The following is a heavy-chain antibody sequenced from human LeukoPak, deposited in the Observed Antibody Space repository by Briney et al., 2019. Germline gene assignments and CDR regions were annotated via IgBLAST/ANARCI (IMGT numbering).Heavy chain of an antibody. D-gene: IGHD5-18*01. CDR2: ISAYNGNT. V-gene: IGHV1-18*04. CDR3: ARDRKYSYGYSFDP. CDR1: GYTFTSDG. J-gene: IGHJ5*02. Sequence: ASVKISCKASGYTFTSDGISCVRQAPGQGLEWMGWISAYNGNTNYAQKLQGRVTMTTDTSTSTAYMELRSLRSDDTAVYCCARDRKYSYGYSFDPWGQGTLVTVSS.